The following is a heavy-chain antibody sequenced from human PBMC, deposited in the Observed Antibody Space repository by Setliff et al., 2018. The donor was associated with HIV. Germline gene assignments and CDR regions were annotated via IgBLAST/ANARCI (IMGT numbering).Heavy chain of an antibody. D-gene: IGHD1-26*01. V-gene: IGHV3-74*01. Sequence: GGSLRLSCAASAFTFRSVWMHWVRQAPGKGLVWVARLNEDGTITDHADFVKGRFTISRDNAKNTLYLQMNSLRVDDTAVYYCVRGSGVGATAGDHWGQGTLVTVSS. CDR1: AFTFRSVW. CDR2: LNEDGTIT. J-gene: IGHJ4*02. CDR3: VRGSGVGATAGDH.